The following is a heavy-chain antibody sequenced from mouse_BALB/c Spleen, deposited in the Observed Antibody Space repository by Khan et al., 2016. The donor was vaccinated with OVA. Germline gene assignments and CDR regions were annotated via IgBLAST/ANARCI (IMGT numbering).Heavy chain of an antibody. CDR3: ARMARTIN. CDR1: GFTFSSYG. V-gene: IGHV5-6-3*01. Sequence: EVQLVESGGGLVQPGGSLKLSCAASGFTFSSYGMSWVRQTPDKRLELVATINSNGGNTYYPHSVKGRFTISRDNAKNTLYLQMSSLKSEDTARYYCARMARTINWGQGTTLTVSS. CDR2: INSNGGNT. J-gene: IGHJ2*01.